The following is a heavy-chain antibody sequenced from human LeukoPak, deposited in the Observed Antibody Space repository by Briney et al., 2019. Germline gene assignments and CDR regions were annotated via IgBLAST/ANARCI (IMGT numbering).Heavy chain of an antibody. CDR3: ARRDSFGGNPVLDY. J-gene: IGHJ4*02. Sequence: PSETLSLTCTVPGGSISSSSSYWGWIRQPPGKGLEWIGSVFHRGDTYYNPSLKSRLTISVDTSKNQFSLKLTSVTAADTAVYYCARRDSFGGNPVLDYWGQGTLVTVSS. D-gene: IGHD4-23*01. V-gene: IGHV4-39*01. CDR1: GGSISSSSSY. CDR2: VFHRGDT.